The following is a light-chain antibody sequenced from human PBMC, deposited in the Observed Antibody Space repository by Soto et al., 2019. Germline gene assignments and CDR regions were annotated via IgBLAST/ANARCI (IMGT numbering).Light chain of an antibody. CDR2: RDS. Sequence: SYELTQPLSVSVALGQTARITCGNNNIGSKNVHWYQQKPGQAPVLVIYRDSNRPSGIPERFSGSNSGNTATLTISRAHAGEEADYCCQVWDSSTEVFGAGTKVTVL. CDR1: NIGSKN. J-gene: IGLJ1*01. V-gene: IGLV3-9*01. CDR3: QVWDSSTEV.